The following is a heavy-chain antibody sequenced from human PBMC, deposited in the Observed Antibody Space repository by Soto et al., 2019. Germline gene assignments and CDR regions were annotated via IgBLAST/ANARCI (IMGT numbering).Heavy chain of an antibody. D-gene: IGHD6-19*01. V-gene: IGHV3-74*01. CDR1: GFTFSDYW. CDR3: ARDWYSSGDY. CDR2: ISKDGSQT. J-gene: IGHJ4*02. Sequence: DVQLVESGGGLFQPGGSLRISCAASGFTFSDYWMHWVRQAPGKGLVWVSRISKDGSQTYYADSVKGRFTISRDNAENTLYLQMNSLRAEDTAVYYCARDWYSSGDYWGQGTLFTVSS.